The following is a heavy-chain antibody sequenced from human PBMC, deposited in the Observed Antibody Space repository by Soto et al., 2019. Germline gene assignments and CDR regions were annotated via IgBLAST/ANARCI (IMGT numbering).Heavy chain of an antibody. D-gene: IGHD2-15*01. CDR2: IYYSGST. Sequence: QVQLQESGPGLVKPSETLSLTCTVSGGSISSYYWSWIRQPPGKGLEWIGYIYYSGSTNYNPSLKSRVTISVNTSKNQFSLKLSYVTAADTAVYYCARHLCSGGSCYSGGGFDYWGQGTLVTVSS. V-gene: IGHV4-59*08. CDR3: ARHLCSGGSCYSGGGFDY. CDR1: GGSISSYY. J-gene: IGHJ4*02.